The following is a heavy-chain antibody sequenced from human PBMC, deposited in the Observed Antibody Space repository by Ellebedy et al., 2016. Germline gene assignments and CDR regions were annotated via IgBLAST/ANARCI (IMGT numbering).Heavy chain of an antibody. CDR2: IWLDGSKE. CDR3: ARDKNTGYIDY. Sequence: GESLKISCAAFGFTFSRSGMHWVRQAPGKGLEWVAIIWLDGSKEYYADSVKGRFTISRDNSKNTLYMQMNSLRAEDTAVYYCARDKNTGYIDYWGQGALVTVSS. CDR1: GFTFSRSG. J-gene: IGHJ4*02. D-gene: IGHD2-8*02. V-gene: IGHV3-33*01.